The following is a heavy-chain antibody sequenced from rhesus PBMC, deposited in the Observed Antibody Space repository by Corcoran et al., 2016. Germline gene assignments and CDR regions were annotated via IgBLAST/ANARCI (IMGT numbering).Heavy chain of an antibody. CDR2: ICVSVNNT. Sequence: QVQLQESGPGLVKPLETLSLTCAVSGGSISGNYWSWIRQAPGTGLEWIGYICVSVNNTNYNPSLNSEVTLSFNTSKIRLPLKLGSVTAADTAVDYWARQSGRQGDVDYWGQGVLVTVSS. D-gene: IGHD6-25*01. V-gene: IGHV4S11*01. CDR1: GGSISGNY. CDR3: ARQSGRQGDVDY. J-gene: IGHJ4*01.